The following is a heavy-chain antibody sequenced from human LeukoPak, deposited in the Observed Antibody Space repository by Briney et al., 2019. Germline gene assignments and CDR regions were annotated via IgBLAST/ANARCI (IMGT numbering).Heavy chain of an antibody. D-gene: IGHD3-3*01. CDR3: ARGRFLDAFDI. V-gene: IGHV4-59*01. J-gene: IGHJ3*02. CDR1: GGSTSSYY. CDR2: INHSGNT. Sequence: PSETLSLTCTVSGGSTSSYYWGWIRQPPGKGLEWIGYINHSGNTNYNPSLKSRVTISVDTSKNQFSLKLSSVTAADTAVYYCARGRFLDAFDIWGQGTMVTVSS.